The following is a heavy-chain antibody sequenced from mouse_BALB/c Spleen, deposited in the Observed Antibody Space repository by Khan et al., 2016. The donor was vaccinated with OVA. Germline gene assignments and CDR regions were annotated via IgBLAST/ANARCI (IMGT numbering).Heavy chain of an antibody. CDR3: AREGDDGGLAY. Sequence: EVELVESGGGLVQPGGSLKLSCATSGFTFSDYYMYWVRQTPEKRLEWVAYLSNRGTTTYYPDTVRGRFTISRDNAKNTLYWQMRRLESEDTARYYCAREGDDGGLAYWGQGTLVTVSA. CDR1: GFTFSDYY. D-gene: IGHD2-3*01. V-gene: IGHV5-12*02. CDR2: LSNRGTTT. J-gene: IGHJ3*01.